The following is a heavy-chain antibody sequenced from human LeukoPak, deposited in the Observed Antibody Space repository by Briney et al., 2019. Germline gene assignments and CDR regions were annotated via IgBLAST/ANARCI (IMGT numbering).Heavy chain of an antibody. V-gene: IGHV3-23*01. Sequence: PGGSLRLSCATSGFIFSHHGMNWVRQAPGKGLEWVSGIRADAVTTYYADSVKGRFIISRDNSKNTVYLQMNSLRAEDTAVYYCARDPGRMATILFFDYWGQGTLVTVSS. D-gene: IGHD5-24*01. CDR3: ARDPGRMATILFFDY. J-gene: IGHJ4*02. CDR1: GFIFSHHG. CDR2: IRADAVTT.